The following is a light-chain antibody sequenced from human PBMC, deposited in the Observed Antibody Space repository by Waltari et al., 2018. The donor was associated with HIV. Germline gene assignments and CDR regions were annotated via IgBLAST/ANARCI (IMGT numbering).Light chain of an antibody. J-gene: IGLJ2*01. V-gene: IGLV2-14*03. CDR1: SRDSGGFKS. Sequence: QSALTQPASVSGSPGQSITISCPGTSRDSGGFKSVSWYQQSPGKAPKLIIYDVSYRPSGVSNRFSGSKSGNTASLTISGLQAEDEADYYCGSSMTNVNMDVFGGGTKLTVL. CDR2: DVS. CDR3: GSSMTNVNMDV.